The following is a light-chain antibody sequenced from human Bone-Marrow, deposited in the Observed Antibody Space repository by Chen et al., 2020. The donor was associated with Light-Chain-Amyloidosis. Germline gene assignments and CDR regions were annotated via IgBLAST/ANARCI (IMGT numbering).Light chain of an antibody. CDR2: AVS. CDR1: SGDVGTYNY. CDR3: SSFPSSGSYV. V-gene: IGLV2-14*01. J-gene: IGLJ1*01. Sequence: QSALTQPASVSGSPGQSITISCTGTSGDVGTYNYVSWYQQHPGKAPKVMIYAVSNRPSGVSNLFSVSKSRNTASLAISGLQAEDEADYYCSSFPSSGSYVFGPGTKVTVL.